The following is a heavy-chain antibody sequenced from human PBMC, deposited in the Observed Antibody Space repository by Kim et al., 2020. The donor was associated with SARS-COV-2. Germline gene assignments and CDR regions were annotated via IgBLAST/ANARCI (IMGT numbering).Heavy chain of an antibody. Sequence: SGRAYAGSGKGRFTISRDNAKNSVFLQMSSLKAEDTAMYYCAREGPGGFDYWGQGALVTVST. D-gene: IGHD3-10*01. J-gene: IGHJ4*02. V-gene: IGHV3-7*03. CDR3: AREGPGGFDY. CDR2: SGR.